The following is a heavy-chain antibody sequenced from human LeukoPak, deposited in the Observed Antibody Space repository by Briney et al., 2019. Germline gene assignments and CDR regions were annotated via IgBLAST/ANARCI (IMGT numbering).Heavy chain of an antibody. J-gene: IGHJ4*02. V-gene: IGHV3-23*01. CDR1: GFTFSSSA. CDR2: ISGSGGGT. D-gene: IGHD6-13*01. Sequence: GGSLRLSCAASGFTFSSSAMSWVRQAPGKGLEWVSAISGSGGGTYYADSVKGRFTISRDNAKNSLYLQMNSLRAEDTAVYYCARDAPNAAAFDYWGQGTLVTVSS. CDR3: ARDAPNAAAFDY.